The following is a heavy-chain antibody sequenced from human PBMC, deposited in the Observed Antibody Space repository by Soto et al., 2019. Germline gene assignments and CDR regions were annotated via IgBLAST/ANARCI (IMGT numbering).Heavy chain of an antibody. J-gene: IGHJ4*02. CDR2: ISGSGGST. V-gene: IGHV3-23*01. Sequence: GGSLRLSCAASGFTFSSYAMSWVRQAPGKGLEWVSAISGSGGSTYYADSVKGRFTISRDNSKNTLYLQMNSLRDEDTAVYYCAKATTPPFYYDILTGFSYYFDYWGQGTLVTVSS. CDR3: AKATTPPFYYDILTGFSYYFDY. D-gene: IGHD3-9*01. CDR1: GFTFSSYA.